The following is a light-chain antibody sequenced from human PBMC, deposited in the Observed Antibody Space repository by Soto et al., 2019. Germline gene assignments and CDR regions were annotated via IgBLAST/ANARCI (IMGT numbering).Light chain of an antibody. CDR2: KAS. CDR1: QTISSW. J-gene: IGKJ1*01. V-gene: IGKV1-5*03. CDR3: QHYNSYSEA. Sequence: DIQMTQSPSTLSGSVGDRVIITCRASQTISSWLAWYQQKPGKAPKLLIYKASTLKSGVPSRFSGSGSGTEFTLTISSLQPDDFATYYCQHYNSYSEAFGQGTKVAIK.